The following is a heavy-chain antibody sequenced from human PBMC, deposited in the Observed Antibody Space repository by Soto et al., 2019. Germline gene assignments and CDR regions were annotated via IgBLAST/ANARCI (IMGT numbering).Heavy chain of an antibody. J-gene: IGHJ5*02. CDR2: IYSGGNS. CDR3: ARLGPYGSETYSFRYNWFDP. D-gene: IGHD3-10*01. CDR1: GFPVSSSH. Sequence: GGSLRLSCTTSGFPVSSSHMSWVRQAQGKGLDWVSVIYSGGNSYYAVSVQGRFTISRDNSKNTVYLQMNSLRGEDTAIYYCARLGPYGSETYSFRYNWFDPWGQGTLVTVSS. V-gene: IGHV3-53*01.